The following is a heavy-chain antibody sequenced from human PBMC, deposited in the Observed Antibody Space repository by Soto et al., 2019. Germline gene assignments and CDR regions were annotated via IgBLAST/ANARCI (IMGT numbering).Heavy chain of an antibody. CDR2: IYYSGST. J-gene: IGHJ3*02. V-gene: IGHV4-59*12. Sequence: SETLSLTCTVSGGSISSYYWSWIRQPPGKGLEWIGYIYYSGSTNYNPSLKSRVTISVDTSKNQFSLKLSSVTAADTAVYYCARDWYYSDSTGYYHDVFDIWGQGTTVTVSS. CDR3: ARDWYYSDSTGYYHDVFDI. D-gene: IGHD3-22*01. CDR1: GGSISSYY.